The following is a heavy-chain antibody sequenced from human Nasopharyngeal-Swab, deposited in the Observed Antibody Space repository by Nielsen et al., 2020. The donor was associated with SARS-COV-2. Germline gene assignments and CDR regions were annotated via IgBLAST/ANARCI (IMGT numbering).Heavy chain of an antibody. D-gene: IGHD1-1*01. CDR1: GGSFSGHY. CDR2: INNSETT. Sequence: SQTLSLTCGVSGGSFSGHYWSWIRQPPGKGLEWIGEINNSETTNYKPSLKSRVTISVDTSQNQFSLKVRSVSAADTAIYFCARGRGGQQLVRTYYYYGLDVWGQGTTVTVSS. V-gene: IGHV4-34*01. J-gene: IGHJ6*02. CDR3: ARGRGGQQLVRTYYYYGLDV.